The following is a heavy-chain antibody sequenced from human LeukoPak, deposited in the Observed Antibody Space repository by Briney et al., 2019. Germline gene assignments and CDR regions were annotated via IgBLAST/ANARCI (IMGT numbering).Heavy chain of an antibody. CDR3: ARGLTIVVVTAIRGGNNWFDP. Sequence: SETPSLTCAVYGGSFSGYYWSWIRQPPGKGLEWIGEINHSGSTNYNPSLKSRVTISVDTSKNQFSLKLSSVTAADTAVYYCARGLTIVVVTAIRGGNNWFDPWGQGTLVTVSS. V-gene: IGHV4-34*01. D-gene: IGHD2-21*02. CDR2: INHSGST. CDR1: GGSFSGYY. J-gene: IGHJ5*02.